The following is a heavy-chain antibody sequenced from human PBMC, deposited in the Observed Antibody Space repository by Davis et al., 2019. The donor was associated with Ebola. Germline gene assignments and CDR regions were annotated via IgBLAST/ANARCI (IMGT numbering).Heavy chain of an antibody. J-gene: IGHJ6*02. CDR3: ARFRVYALYYYYGMDV. V-gene: IGHV3-33*08. CDR1: GFTFSSYA. CDR2: VQHDGSIE. Sequence: GESLKISCAASGFTFSSYAMHWVRQAPGKGLQWLTFVQHDGSIEFYADSVKGRFTISRDNAKNTLYLQMNSLRAEDTAVYYCARFRVYALYYYYGMDVWGQGTTVTVSS. D-gene: IGHD2-8*01.